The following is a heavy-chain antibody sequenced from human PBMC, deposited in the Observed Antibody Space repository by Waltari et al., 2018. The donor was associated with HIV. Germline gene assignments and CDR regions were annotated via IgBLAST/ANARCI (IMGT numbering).Heavy chain of an antibody. CDR2: IKQDGSEK. V-gene: IGHV3-7*01. Sequence: EVQLVESGGGLVQPGGSLRLSCAASGFIFSTYWMSWVRQAPGKGLEWVANIKQDGSEKYYVDSLKGRFTISRDNAKNSLYLQMTSLRAEDTAVYYCATTGHSSNWYYFDYWGQGTLVTVSS. CDR1: GFIFSTYW. J-gene: IGHJ4*02. CDR3: ATTGHSSNWYYFDY. D-gene: IGHD6-13*01.